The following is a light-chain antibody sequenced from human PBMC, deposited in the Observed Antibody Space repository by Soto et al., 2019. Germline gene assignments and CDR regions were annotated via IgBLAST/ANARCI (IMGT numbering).Light chain of an antibody. V-gene: IGKV1-27*01. J-gene: IGKJ1*01. CDR3: QKYDGAPGA. CDR1: QGISNY. CDR2: SAS. Sequence: DIQMTQSPSSLSASVGDRVTITCRASQGISNYLVWYQQKPGTVPKLLIYSASTLQSGVPSRFSGSGSGTDFSLTISSLQPEDVATYYCQKYDGAPGAFGQGTKVEVK.